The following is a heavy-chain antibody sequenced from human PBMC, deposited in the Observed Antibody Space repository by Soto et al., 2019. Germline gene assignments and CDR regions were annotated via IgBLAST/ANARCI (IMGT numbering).Heavy chain of an antibody. Sequence: QVQLVQSGAEVKKPGSSVKVSCKASGGTFSSYTISWVRQAPGQGLEWMGRIIPILGTANYAQKFQGRVTITADESTSTAYMELSSLRSEDTAVYYCLYCSGGSCYFNYWGQGTLVTVSS. CDR2: IIPILGTA. CDR3: LYCSGGSCYFNY. D-gene: IGHD2-15*01. CDR1: GGTFSSYT. J-gene: IGHJ4*02. V-gene: IGHV1-69*08.